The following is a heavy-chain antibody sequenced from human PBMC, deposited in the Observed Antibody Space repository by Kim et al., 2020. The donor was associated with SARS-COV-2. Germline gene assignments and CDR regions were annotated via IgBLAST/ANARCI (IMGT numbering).Heavy chain of an antibody. J-gene: IGHJ4*02. Sequence: GGSLRLSCTVSGFSVSDNFMTWVRQAPGQGLEWVSVIYSGDRTFYADSVTGRFTISRDSSKNTLYLQMNGLRDEDTAVYYCARDPTVIPQGGYFDFWGQG. CDR1: GFSVSDNF. CDR3: ARDPTVIPQGGYFDF. D-gene: IGHD4-17*01. V-gene: IGHV3-53*01. CDR2: IYSGDRT.